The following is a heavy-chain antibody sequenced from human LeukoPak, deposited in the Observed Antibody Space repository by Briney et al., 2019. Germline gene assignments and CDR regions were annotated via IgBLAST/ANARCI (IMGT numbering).Heavy chain of an antibody. J-gene: IGHJ6*03. Sequence: PSETLSLSCTGSGGSIRSSTYYWGWIRQPPGKGLEWIGSIYYSGNTYYNPSLQSRVTISVDTSKTKSSLQLRSVPAPAPAVYYCARLLGGSHHMDAWGKGTPVTVSS. CDR3: ARLLGGSHHMDA. CDR1: GGSIRSSTYY. V-gene: IGHV4-39*01. CDR2: IYYSGNT. D-gene: IGHD3-16*01.